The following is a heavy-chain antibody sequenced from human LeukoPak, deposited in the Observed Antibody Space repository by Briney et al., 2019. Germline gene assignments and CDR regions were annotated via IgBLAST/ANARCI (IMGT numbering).Heavy chain of an antibody. CDR1: GFTFRDA. J-gene: IGHJ4*02. D-gene: IGHD4-23*01. Sequence: PGGSLRLSCAASGFTFRDAWMTWVRQAPGKGLEWVSAISGSGGSTYYADSVKGRFTISRDNSKNTLYLQMNSLRAEDTAVYYCARTSNYGGEPFDYWGQGTLVTVSS. CDR3: ARTSNYGGEPFDY. CDR2: ISGSGGST. V-gene: IGHV3-23*01.